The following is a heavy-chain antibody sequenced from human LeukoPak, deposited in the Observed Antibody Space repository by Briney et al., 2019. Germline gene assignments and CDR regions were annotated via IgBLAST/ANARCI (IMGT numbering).Heavy chain of an antibody. CDR1: GYTITSYD. CDR3: ARADCGGDCYSDY. V-gene: IGHV1-8*01. J-gene: IGHJ4*02. CDR2: MNPNSGNT. D-gene: IGHD2-21*02. Sequence: GASVKVSCKASGYTITSYDINWVRQATGQGLEWMGWMNPNSGNTGYAQKFQGRVTMTRNTSISTAYMELSSLRSEDTAVYYCARADCGGDCYSDYWGQRTLVTVSS.